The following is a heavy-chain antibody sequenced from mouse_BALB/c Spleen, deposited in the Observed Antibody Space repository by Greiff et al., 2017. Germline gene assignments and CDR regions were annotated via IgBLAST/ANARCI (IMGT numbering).Heavy chain of an antibody. D-gene: IGHD1-1*01. CDR2: IDTSDSYT. V-gene: IGHV1-69*01. J-gene: IGHJ3*01. CDR1: GYTFTDYW. CDR3: ARGGYGSSYGFAY. Sequence: VQLQQSGAELVMPGASVKMSCKASGYTFTDYWMHWVKQRPGQGLEWIGAIDTSDSYTSYNQKFKGKATLTVDESSSTAYMQLSSLTSEDSAVYDCARGGYGSSYGFAYWGQGTLVTVSA.